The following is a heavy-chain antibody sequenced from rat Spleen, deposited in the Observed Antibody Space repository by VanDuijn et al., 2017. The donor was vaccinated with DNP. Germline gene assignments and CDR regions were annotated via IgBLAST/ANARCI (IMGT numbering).Heavy chain of an antibody. CDR2: IWSGGST. V-gene: IGHV2-15*01. CDR1: GFSLTSYN. Sequence: QVQLEESGPGLMQPSETLSLTCTVSGFSLTSYNVHWVRQPPGKGLEWVGAIWSGGSTDYNSALRSRLSFSTDPSKSQVFLKLNSLQTEDTATYYCARDLIIRDTTSAMDAWGPGTSVTVSS. J-gene: IGHJ4*01. D-gene: IGHD4-3*01. CDR3: ARDLIIRDTTSAMDA.